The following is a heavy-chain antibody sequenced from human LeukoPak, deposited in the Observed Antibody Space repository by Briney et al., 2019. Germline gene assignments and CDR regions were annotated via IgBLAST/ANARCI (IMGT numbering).Heavy chain of an antibody. V-gene: IGHV3-23*01. D-gene: IGHD6-13*01. CDR3: AKDVKQQLVSYFQH. CDR1: GFTFSSYA. CDR2: ISGSGGST. Sequence: GGSLRLSYAASGFTFSSYAMSWVRQAPGKGLEWVSAISGSGGSTYYADSVKGRFTISRDNSKNTLYLQMNSLRAEDTAVYYCAKDVKQQLVSYFQHWGQGTLVTVSS. J-gene: IGHJ1*01.